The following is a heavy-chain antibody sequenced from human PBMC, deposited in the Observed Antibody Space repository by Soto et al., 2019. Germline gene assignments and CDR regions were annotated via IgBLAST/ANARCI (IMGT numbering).Heavy chain of an antibody. Sequence: PSETLSLTCTVSGGSISSYYRSWIRQTPGKGLEWIGYIYYSGSTNYNPSLKSRVTISVDTSKNQFSLKLSSVTAADTAVYYCARGHAVALLYFEYWGQGTLVTVSS. CDR2: IYYSGST. V-gene: IGHV4-59*01. J-gene: IGHJ4*02. D-gene: IGHD6-19*01. CDR1: GGSISSYY. CDR3: ARGHAVALLYFEY.